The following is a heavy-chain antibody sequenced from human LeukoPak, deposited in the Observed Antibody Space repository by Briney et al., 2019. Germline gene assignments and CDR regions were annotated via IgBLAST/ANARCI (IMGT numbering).Heavy chain of an antibody. CDR1: GFTFSSYD. D-gene: IGHD3-16*01. Sequence: PGGSLRLSCAASGFTFSSYDMHWVRQATGKGLEWVSAIGTAGDTYYPGSVKGRFTISRENAKNSLYLQMNSLRAGDTAVYYCARESDYGDYFDYWGLGTLVTVSS. J-gene: IGHJ4*02. CDR2: IGTAGDT. V-gene: IGHV3-13*01. CDR3: ARESDYGDYFDY.